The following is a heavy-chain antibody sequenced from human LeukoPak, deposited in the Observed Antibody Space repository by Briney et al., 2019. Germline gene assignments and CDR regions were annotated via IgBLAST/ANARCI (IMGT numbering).Heavy chain of an antibody. J-gene: IGHJ4*02. CDR2: IYYSGST. V-gene: IGHV4-59*01. D-gene: IGHD3-10*01. CDR1: GGSISSYY. CDR3: ATSYGSGTPVLDY. Sequence: SEPLSLTCTVSGGSISSYYWSWIRQPPGKGLEWIGYIYYSGSTNYNPSLKSRVTISVDTSKNQFSLKLSSVTAADTAVYYCATSYGSGTPVLDYWGQGTLVTVSS.